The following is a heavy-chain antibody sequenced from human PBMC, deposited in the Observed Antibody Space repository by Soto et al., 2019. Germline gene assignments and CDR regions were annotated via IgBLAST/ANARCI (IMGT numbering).Heavy chain of an antibody. J-gene: IGHJ6*02. Sequence: QVQLVESGGGVVQPGRSLRLSCAASGFKFNNYGMHWVRQAPGKGLEWVAVIWNDGNGYYYANSVKGRFTIFRGNSKNAVDLTMNSLRPQGTAVNFGATPQNSPPTGGAASGRGRLDVWGQGTTVTVSS. CDR1: GFKFNNYG. CDR3: ATPQNSPPTGGAASGRGRLDV. CDR2: IWNDGNGY. D-gene: IGHD6-13*01. V-gene: IGHV3-33*01.